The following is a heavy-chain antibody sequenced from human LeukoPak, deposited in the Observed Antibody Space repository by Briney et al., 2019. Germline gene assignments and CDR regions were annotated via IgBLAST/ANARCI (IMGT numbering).Heavy chain of an antibody. D-gene: IGHD4-17*01. V-gene: IGHV3-74*01. CDR2: INTDSSTT. J-gene: IGHJ5*02. CDR1: GFTFSNYW. CDR3: ARGPTVTTRDWFDP. Sequence: GGSLRLSCAASGFTFSNYWMYWVRQAPGKGLVWVSRINTDSSTTGYADSVKGRFTISRDNAKNSLYLQMNSLRAEDTAVYYCARGPTVTTRDWFDPWGQGTLVTVSS.